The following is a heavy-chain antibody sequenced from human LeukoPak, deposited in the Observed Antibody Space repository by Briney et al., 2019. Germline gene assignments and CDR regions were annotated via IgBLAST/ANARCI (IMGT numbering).Heavy chain of an antibody. CDR2: INHSGST. D-gene: IGHD1-1*01. V-gene: IGHV4-34*01. Sequence: SETLSLTCAVYGGSFSGYYWSWLRQSPGRGLEWIGDINHSGSTNYNPSLKSRVIISIDTSKNQFSLKLSSVTAADTADYYCARLLPRTGTTAYYFHNDMDVWGKGTTVTISS. CDR1: GGSFSGYY. J-gene: IGHJ6*03. CDR3: ARLLPRTGTTAYYFHNDMDV.